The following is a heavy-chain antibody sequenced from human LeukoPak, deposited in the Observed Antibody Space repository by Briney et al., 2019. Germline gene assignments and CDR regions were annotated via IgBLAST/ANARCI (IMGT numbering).Heavy chain of an antibody. D-gene: IGHD6-13*01. CDR3: ATSRRTHYFDY. Sequence: PSETLSLTCTVSGDSISSNNYYWNWIRQPPGKGLEWIASIYYSGSSHYNPSLKSRVTISVDTSKNQFSLKLSSVTAADTAVYYCATSRRTHYFDYWGQGTLVTVSS. CDR1: GDSISSNNYY. CDR2: IYYSGSS. J-gene: IGHJ4*02. V-gene: IGHV4-39*01.